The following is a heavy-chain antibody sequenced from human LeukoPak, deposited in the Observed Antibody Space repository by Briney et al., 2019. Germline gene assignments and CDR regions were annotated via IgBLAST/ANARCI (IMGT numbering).Heavy chain of an antibody. Sequence: GGSLRLSCAASGFALSSHWMTWVRQVPGRGSEWVANVNRDGSETYYLDSVKGRFTISKDNAKNSLYLQMNSLRAEDTALYHCARNNGMDVWGQGTTVIVSS. CDR1: GFALSSHW. CDR3: ARNNGMDV. J-gene: IGHJ6*02. V-gene: IGHV3-7*03. CDR2: VNRDGSET.